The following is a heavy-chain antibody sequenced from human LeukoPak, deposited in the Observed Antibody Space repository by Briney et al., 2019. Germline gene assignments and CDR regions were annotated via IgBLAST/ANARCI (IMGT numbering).Heavy chain of an antibody. J-gene: IGHJ4*02. D-gene: IGHD1-1*01. V-gene: IGHV1-46*01. CDR1: GYTFTSYG. Sequence: ASVKVSCKASGYTFTSYGISWVRQAPGQGLEWMGIINPSGGSTSYAQKSQGRVTMTRDTSTSTGYMELSSLRSEDTAVYYCAREKLRGTTGTTAFDYWGQGTLVTVSS. CDR2: INPSGGST. CDR3: AREKLRGTTGTTAFDY.